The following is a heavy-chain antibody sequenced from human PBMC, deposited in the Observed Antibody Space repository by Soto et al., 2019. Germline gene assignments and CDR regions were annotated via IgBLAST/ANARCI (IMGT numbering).Heavy chain of an antibody. D-gene: IGHD2-15*01. J-gene: IGHJ5*02. CDR2: IIPMYGTV. CDR3: ARDLGGCSGGSCRYNWFDP. V-gene: IGHV1-69*06. CDR1: GGTFSSYV. Sequence: QVQLVQSGAEVKKPGSSVKVSCKASGGTFSSYVISWVRQAPGQGPEWMGGIIPMYGTVNYAQKFQDRVTIIADTSTSTAYMELSSLRSEDTAVYYCARDLGGCSGGSCRYNWFDPWGQETLVTVSS.